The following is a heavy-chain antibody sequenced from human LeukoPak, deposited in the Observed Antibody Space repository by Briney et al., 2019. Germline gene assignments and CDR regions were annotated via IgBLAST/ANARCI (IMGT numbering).Heavy chain of an antibody. CDR2: IYYSGST. J-gene: IGHJ5*02. D-gene: IGHD6-13*01. CDR3: ARSVSSSWEFDP. Sequence: PSETLSLTCTVSGGSISSYYWSWIRQPPGKGLEWIGDIYYSGSTNYNPSLKSRVTISVDTSKNQFSLKLSSVTAADTAVYYCARSVSSSWEFDPWGQGTLVTVSS. V-gene: IGHV4-59*01. CDR1: GGSISSYY.